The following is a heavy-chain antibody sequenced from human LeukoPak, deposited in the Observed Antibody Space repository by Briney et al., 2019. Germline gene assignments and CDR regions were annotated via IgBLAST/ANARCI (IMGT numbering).Heavy chain of an antibody. Sequence: GRSLRLSCAGAGFTFSNYGMHWVRQAPGKGLEWVSVIYGGGDTYYADSVRGRFTISRDNFENTLFLQMDSLRPEDTAVYYCTRLLPSSHHFFDSWGQGTLVTVSS. CDR3: TRLLPSSHHFFDS. V-gene: IGHV3-53*01. CDR1: GFTFSNYG. CDR2: IYGGGDT. D-gene: IGHD6-6*01. J-gene: IGHJ4*02.